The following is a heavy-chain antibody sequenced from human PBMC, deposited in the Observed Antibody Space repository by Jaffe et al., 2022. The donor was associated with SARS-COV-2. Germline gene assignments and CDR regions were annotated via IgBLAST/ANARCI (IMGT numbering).Heavy chain of an antibody. Sequence: QVQLQESGPGLVKPSETLSLTCTVSGGSISSYYWSWIRQPPGKGLEWIGYIYYSGSTNYNPSLKSRVTISVDTSKNQFSLKLSSVTAADTAVYYCARWVRDIVAPSGWFDPWGQGTLVTVSS. J-gene: IGHJ5*02. CDR1: GGSISSYY. D-gene: IGHD2-15*01. CDR2: IYYSGST. V-gene: IGHV4-59*01. CDR3: ARWVRDIVAPSGWFDP.